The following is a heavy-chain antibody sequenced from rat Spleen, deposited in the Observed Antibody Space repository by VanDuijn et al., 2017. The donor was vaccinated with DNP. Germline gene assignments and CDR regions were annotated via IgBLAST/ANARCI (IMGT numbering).Heavy chain of an antibody. CDR2: ITTSGGGT. Sequence: EVQLVESGGGLVQPGRSLKLSCAASGFTFSDYYMTWIRQVPGKGLEWVASITTSGGGTYYPDSVKGRFTISRDDAKDTLYLQMNSLRSEDTATYYCASGSYYGYKWFAYWGQGTLVTVSS. CDR1: GFTFSDYY. J-gene: IGHJ3*01. CDR3: ASGSYYGYKWFAY. D-gene: IGHD1-6*01. V-gene: IGHV5-25*01.